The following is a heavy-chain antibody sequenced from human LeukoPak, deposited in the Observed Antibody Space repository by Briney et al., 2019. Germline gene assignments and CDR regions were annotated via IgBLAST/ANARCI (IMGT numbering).Heavy chain of an antibody. Sequence: PSETLSLTCTVSGGSISSSSYYWGWIRQPPGKGLEWIGSIYYSGSTYYNPSLKSRVTISVDTSKNQFSLKLSSVTAADTAVYYCARGRNRVGYDSSGYYPRGNYYYYMDVWGKGTTVTVSS. V-gene: IGHV4-39*01. J-gene: IGHJ6*03. CDR1: GGSISSSSYY. D-gene: IGHD3-22*01. CDR3: ARGRNRVGYDSSGYYPRGNYYYYMDV. CDR2: IYYSGST.